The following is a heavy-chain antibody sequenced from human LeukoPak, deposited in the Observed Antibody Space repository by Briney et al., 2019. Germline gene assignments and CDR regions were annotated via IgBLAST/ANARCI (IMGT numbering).Heavy chain of an antibody. J-gene: IGHJ4*02. Sequence: SETLSLTCTVSGGSISSYYWSWIRQPPGKGLEWIGEINHSGSTNYNPSLKSRVTISVDTSKNQFSLKLSSVTAADTAVYYCARGRRYCSSTSCYGVSGYYFDYWGQGTLVTVSS. V-gene: IGHV4-34*01. D-gene: IGHD2-2*01. CDR1: GGSISSYY. CDR2: INHSGST. CDR3: ARGRRYCSSTSCYGVSGYYFDY.